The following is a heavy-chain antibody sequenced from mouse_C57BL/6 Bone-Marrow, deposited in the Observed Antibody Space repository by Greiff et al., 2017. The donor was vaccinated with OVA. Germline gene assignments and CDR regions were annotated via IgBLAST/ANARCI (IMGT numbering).Heavy chain of an antibody. J-gene: IGHJ3*01. CDR2: IDPSDSYT. CDR1: GYTFTSYW. CDR3: ASAVFAY. Sequence: VQLQQPGAELVKPGASVKLSCKASGYTFTSYWMQWVKQRPGQGLEWIGEIDPSDSYTNYNQKFKGKAPLTVDTSSSTAYMQLNSLTSEDSAVYYCASAVFAYWGQGTLVTVSA. V-gene: IGHV1-50*01.